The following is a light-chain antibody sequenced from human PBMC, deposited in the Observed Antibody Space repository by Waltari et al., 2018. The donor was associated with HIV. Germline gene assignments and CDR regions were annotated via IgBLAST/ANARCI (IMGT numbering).Light chain of an antibody. CDR2: SDN. CDR1: TSNIGSNT. Sequence: QSVLTQPPSASGTPGQRVTISCSGSTSNIGSNTVNCYQQLPGTAPKLLFYSDNQRPSGVPDRFSGSKSGTSASLAISGLQSEDEADYYCAAWDDSLNGWVFGGGTKLTVL. J-gene: IGLJ3*02. V-gene: IGLV1-44*01. CDR3: AAWDDSLNGWV.